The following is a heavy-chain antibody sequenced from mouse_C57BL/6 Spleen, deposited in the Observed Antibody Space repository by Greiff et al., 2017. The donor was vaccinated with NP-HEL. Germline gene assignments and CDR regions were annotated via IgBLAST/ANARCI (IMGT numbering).Heavy chain of an antibody. Sequence: QVQLQQSGAELAKPGASVKLSCKASGYTFTSYWMHWVKQRPGQGLEWIGYINPSSGYTKYNQKFKDKATLTADKSSSTAYMQLSSLTYEDSAVYYCAIYGSSHYYAMDYWGQGTSVTVSS. CDR1: GYTFTSYW. J-gene: IGHJ4*01. D-gene: IGHD1-1*01. V-gene: IGHV1-7*01. CDR2: INPSSGYT. CDR3: AIYGSSHYYAMDY.